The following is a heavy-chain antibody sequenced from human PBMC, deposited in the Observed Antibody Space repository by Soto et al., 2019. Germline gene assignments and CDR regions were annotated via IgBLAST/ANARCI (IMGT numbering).Heavy chain of an antibody. J-gene: IGHJ4*02. CDR2: ISAYNGNT. CDR1: GYTFTSYG. V-gene: IGHV1-18*01. Sequence: QVQLVQSGAEVKKPGASVKVSCKASGYTFTSYGISWVRQAPGQGLEWMGWISAYNGNTNYAQKLQGRVTMTTDTSTSTAYMQLRSLRSDDTAVYYCARGAYDFWSGYSTRGLDYWGQGTLVTVSS. D-gene: IGHD3-3*01. CDR3: ARGAYDFWSGYSTRGLDY.